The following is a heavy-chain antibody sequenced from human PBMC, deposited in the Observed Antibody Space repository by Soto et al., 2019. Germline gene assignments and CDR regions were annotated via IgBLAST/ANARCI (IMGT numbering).Heavy chain of an antibody. CDR1: GVTVSSNY. CDR3: ARHGYNYGGGYFDY. J-gene: IGHJ4*02. V-gene: IGHV3-66*04. D-gene: IGHD5-18*01. CDR2: IYSGGST. Sequence: EVQLVESGGGLVQPGGSLRLSCAASGVTVSSNYMSWVRQAPGKGLEWVSVIYSGGSTYYADSVKGRFTISRDNSKNTLYLQMNSLIAEDTAVYYWARHGYNYGGGYFDYWGQGTLVTVAS.